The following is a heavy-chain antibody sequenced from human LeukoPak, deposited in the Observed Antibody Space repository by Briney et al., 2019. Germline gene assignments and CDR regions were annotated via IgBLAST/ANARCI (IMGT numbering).Heavy chain of an antibody. CDR3: TREYYYGSGNYDY. CDR2: IRNKAYGGTT. CDR1: GFTFGDYA. Sequence: GGSLRLSCIASGFTFGDYAMSWVRQAPGKGLEWVGFIRNKAYGGTTEYAASVKDRFTISRDDSKSIAYLQMNSLKTEDTAVYYCTREYYYGSGNYDYWGQGTLVTVSS. V-gene: IGHV3-49*04. D-gene: IGHD3-10*01. J-gene: IGHJ4*02.